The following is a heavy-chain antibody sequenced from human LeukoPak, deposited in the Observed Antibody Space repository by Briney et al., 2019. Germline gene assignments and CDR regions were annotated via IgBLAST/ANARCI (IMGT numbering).Heavy chain of an antibody. J-gene: IGHJ4*02. CDR3: ARMEAWMGNTTGPRGFDD. Sequence: PSETLSLTCTVSGGSISSGRFYWIWIRQPPGKTLEWIGYIYYSGSTDYTPSLKSRVTISLDTSKNQFSLKLTSVTAADTAVYFCARMEAWMGNTTGPRGFDDWGQGTLVTVSS. V-gene: IGHV4-61*01. CDR2: IYYSGST. D-gene: IGHD1-26*01. CDR1: GGSISSGRFY.